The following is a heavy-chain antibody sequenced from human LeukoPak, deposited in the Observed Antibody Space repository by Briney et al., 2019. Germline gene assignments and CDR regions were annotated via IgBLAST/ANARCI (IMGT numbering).Heavy chain of an antibody. CDR3: ARDSGSGWYGVFDY. Sequence: ASVKVSCKASGYTFTGYYRHWVRQAPGQGLEWMGWINPNSGGTNYAQKFQGRVTLTRDTSIGTAYMELSGLRSDDTAVYYCARDSGSGWYGVFDYWGQGTLVTVSS. V-gene: IGHV1-2*02. CDR1: GYTFTGYY. J-gene: IGHJ4*02. CDR2: INPNSGGT. D-gene: IGHD6-19*01.